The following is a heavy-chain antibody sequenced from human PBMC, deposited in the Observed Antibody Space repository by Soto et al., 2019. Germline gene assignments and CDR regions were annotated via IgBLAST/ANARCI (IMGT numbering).Heavy chain of an antibody. CDR1: GGSISSGDYY. Sequence: SETLSLTCTVSGGSISSGDYYWSWIRQPPGKALEWIGYIYYTGNTYYNPSLRSRVSISADTSKNQFSLTLTSVTAADSAMYYCARDGSGSYYRFDPWGQGTLVTVSS. CDR2: IYYTGNT. D-gene: IGHD3-10*01. V-gene: IGHV4-30-4*01. J-gene: IGHJ5*02. CDR3: ARDGSGSYYRFDP.